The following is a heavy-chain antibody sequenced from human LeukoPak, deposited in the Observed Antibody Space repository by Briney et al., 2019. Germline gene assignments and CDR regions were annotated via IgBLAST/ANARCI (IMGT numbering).Heavy chain of an antibody. V-gene: IGHV1-18*01. D-gene: IGHD2-15*01. Sequence: ASVKVSCKTSGYTFTIYGISWVRQAPGQGLEWMGLISAYGNTNYAQDLQGRVTMTTDTSTSTAYMELRSLRSDDTAVYYCARGIIGYYFDYWGQGTLVTVSS. CDR3: ARGIIGYYFDY. J-gene: IGHJ4*02. CDR2: ISAYGNT. CDR1: GYTFTIYG.